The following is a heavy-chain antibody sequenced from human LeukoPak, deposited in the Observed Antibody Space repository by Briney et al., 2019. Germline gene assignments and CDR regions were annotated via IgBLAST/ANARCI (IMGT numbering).Heavy chain of an antibody. CDR2: MNPNSGNT. Sequence: ASVEVSCKASGHTFTSYDINWVRQATGQGLEWMGWMNPNSGNTGYAQKFQGRVTMTRNTSISTAYMELSSLRSEDTAVYYCAREFIAAAGTNYYYGMDVWGQGTTVTVSS. CDR1: GHTFTSYD. D-gene: IGHD6-13*01. CDR3: AREFIAAAGTNYYYGMDV. V-gene: IGHV1-8*01. J-gene: IGHJ6*02.